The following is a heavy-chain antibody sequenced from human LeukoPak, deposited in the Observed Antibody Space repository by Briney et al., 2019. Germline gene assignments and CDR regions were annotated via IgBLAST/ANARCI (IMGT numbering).Heavy chain of an antibody. CDR3: ARAMYNWISVDFGY. CDR1: GYTFTSYG. J-gene: IGHJ4*02. D-gene: IGHD1-20*01. V-gene: IGHV1-18*01. Sequence: ASVKVSCKASGYTFTSYGISWVRQASGQGLEWMGWISAYNGNTNYAQKLQGRVTMTTDTSTSTAYMELRSLRSDDTAVYYCARAMYNWISVDFGYWGQGTLVTVSS. CDR2: ISAYNGNT.